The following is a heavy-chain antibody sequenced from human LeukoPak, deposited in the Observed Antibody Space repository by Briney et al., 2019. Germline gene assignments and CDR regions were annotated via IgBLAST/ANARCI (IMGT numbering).Heavy chain of an antibody. J-gene: IGHJ4*02. CDR1: GGSISTYH. D-gene: IGHD5-18*01. CDR3: ARDKQHSYGRYFDH. CDR2: MQSTGNS. V-gene: IGHV4-59*01. Sequence: PETLSLTCTVSGGSISTYHWNWIRKSPETGLEWIGYMQSTGNSNYNPSLKSRVTMSVDMSRNQIVLNLSSVTAADTAVYFCARDKQHSYGRYFDHWGQGTLVTVSS.